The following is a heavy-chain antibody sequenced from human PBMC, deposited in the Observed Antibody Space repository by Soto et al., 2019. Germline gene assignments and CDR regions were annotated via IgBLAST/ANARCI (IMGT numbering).Heavy chain of an antibody. Sequence: GGSLRLSCAASGFTFSNAWMSWVRQAPGKGLEWVGRIKSKTDGGTTDYAAPVKGRFTISRDDSKNTLYLQMNSLKTEDTAVYYCTTELSTSWELLAFDIWGQGTMVTVSS. V-gene: IGHV3-15*01. CDR3: TTELSTSWELLAFDI. D-gene: IGHD1-26*01. J-gene: IGHJ3*02. CDR1: GFTFSNAW. CDR2: IKSKTDGGTT.